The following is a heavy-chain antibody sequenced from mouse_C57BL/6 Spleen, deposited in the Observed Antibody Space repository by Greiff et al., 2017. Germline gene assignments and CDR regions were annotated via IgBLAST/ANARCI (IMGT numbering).Heavy chain of an antibody. D-gene: IGHD2-4*01. V-gene: IGHV5-4*01. CDR1: GFTFSSYA. Sequence: VQLKESGGGLVKPGGSLKLSCAASGFTFSSYAMSWVRQTPEKRLEWVATISDGGSYTYYPDNVKGRFTISRDNAKNNLYLQMSHLKSEDTAMYYCARVLYDYDRGYYFDYWGQGTTLTVSS. CDR2: ISDGGSYT. J-gene: IGHJ2*01. CDR3: ARVLYDYDRGYYFDY.